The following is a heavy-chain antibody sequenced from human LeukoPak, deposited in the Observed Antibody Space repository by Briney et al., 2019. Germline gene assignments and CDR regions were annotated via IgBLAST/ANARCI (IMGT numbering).Heavy chain of an antibody. Sequence: SETLSLTCAVYGGSFSGYYWSWIRQPPGKGLEWIGEINHSGSTNYNPSLKSRVTISVDTSKNQFSLKLSSVTAADTAVYYCAREQILRYFDWFTFSTYFDYWGQGTLVTVSS. CDR1: GGSFSGYY. CDR3: AREQILRYFDWFTFSTYFDY. J-gene: IGHJ4*02. V-gene: IGHV4-34*01. D-gene: IGHD3-9*01. CDR2: INHSGST.